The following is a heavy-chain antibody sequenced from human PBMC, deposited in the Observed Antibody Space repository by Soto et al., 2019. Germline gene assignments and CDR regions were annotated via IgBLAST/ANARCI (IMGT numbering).Heavy chain of an antibody. V-gene: IGHV3-23*01. J-gene: IGHJ6*02. CDR1: GFTFSSYG. Sequence: GGSLRLSCAASGFTFSSYGMSWVRQAPGKGLEWVSAISGSGGSTYYADSVKGRFTISRDNSKNTLYLQMNSLRAEDTAVYYCAKLVVPAAIGYYGMDVWGQGTTVTVSS. CDR2: ISGSGGST. CDR3: AKLVVPAAIGYYGMDV. D-gene: IGHD2-2*02.